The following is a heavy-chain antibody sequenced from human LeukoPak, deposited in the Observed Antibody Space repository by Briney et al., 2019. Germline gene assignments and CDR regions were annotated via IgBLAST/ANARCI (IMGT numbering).Heavy chain of an antibody. Sequence: GGSLRLSCAASGFIFSSYDVNWVRQAPGKGLEWVSYISSSGRTIYYADSVEGRFTISRDNAKNSLYLQMNSLRAEDTAVYYCAREGDFWSGASGYFDNWGQGTLVTVSS. J-gene: IGHJ4*02. D-gene: IGHD3-3*01. CDR1: GFIFSSYD. CDR3: AREGDFWSGASGYFDN. CDR2: ISSSGRTI. V-gene: IGHV3-48*03.